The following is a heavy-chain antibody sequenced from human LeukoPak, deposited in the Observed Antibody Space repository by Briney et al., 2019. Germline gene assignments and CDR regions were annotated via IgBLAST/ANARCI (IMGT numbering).Heavy chain of an antibody. CDR2: ISYDGSNK. V-gene: IGHV3-30*18. J-gene: IGHJ4*02. D-gene: IGHD1-26*01. CDR3: AKIVGATDY. Sequence: GGPLRLSCAASGFIFSSDAMHWVRQAPGKGLEWVAVISYDGSNKYYADSVKGRFTISRDNSRNTLYLQMNSLRAEDTAVYYCAKIVGATDYWGQGTLVTVSS. CDR1: GFIFSSDA.